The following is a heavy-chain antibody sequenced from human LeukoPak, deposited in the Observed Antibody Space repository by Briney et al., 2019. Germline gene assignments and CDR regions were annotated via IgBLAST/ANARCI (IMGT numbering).Heavy chain of an antibody. CDR2: IIPIFGTA. J-gene: IGHJ4*02. Sequence: GASVKVSCKASGGTFSSYAISWVRQAPGQGLEWMGGIIPIFGTANYAQKFQGRVTVTADKSTSTAYMELSSLRSEDTAVYYCARHGSSGSGSYRDYWGQGTLVTVSS. D-gene: IGHD3-10*01. V-gene: IGHV1-69*06. CDR3: ARHGSSGSGSYRDY. CDR1: GGTFSSYA.